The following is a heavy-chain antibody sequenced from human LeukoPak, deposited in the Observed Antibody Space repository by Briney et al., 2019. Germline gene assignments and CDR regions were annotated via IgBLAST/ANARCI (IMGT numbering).Heavy chain of an antibody. CDR2: IYYRGST. J-gene: IGHJ4*02. D-gene: IGHD3-3*01. Sequence: SETLSLTCTVSGGSISSYYWSWIRQPPGKGLEWIGYIYYRGSTNYNPSLKSRVTISVDTSKNQFSLKLSSVTAADTAVCYCARMGYDFWSTPWGQGTLVTVSS. V-gene: IGHV4-59*08. CDR3: ARMGYDFWSTP. CDR1: GGSISSYY.